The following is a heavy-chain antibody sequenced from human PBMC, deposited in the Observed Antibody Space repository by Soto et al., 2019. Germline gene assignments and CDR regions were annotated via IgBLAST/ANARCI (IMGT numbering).Heavy chain of an antibody. CDR2: IIPIFVTA. V-gene: IGHV1-69*13. D-gene: IGHD5-12*01. J-gene: IGHJ4*02. CDR1: GGTFSSYA. Sequence: SVKVSCKASGGTFSSYAISWVRQAPGQGLEWMGGIIPIFVTANYAQKFQGRVTITADESTSTAYMELSSLRSEDTAVYYCARWLRGYSGYDYDYWGQGTLVTVSS. CDR3: ARWLRGYSGYDYDY.